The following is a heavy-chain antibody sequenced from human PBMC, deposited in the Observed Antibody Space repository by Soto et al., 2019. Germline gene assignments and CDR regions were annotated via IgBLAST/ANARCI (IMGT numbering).Heavy chain of an antibody. D-gene: IGHD6-13*01. CDR2: ISYDGSNK. Sequence: QVQLVESGGGVVQPGRSLRLSCAASGFTFSSYGMHWVRQAPGKGLEWVAVISYDGSNKYYADSVKGRFTISRDNSKNTLYLQMNSLRAEDTAVYYCAKPPPGYSAYYFDYWGQGTLVTVSS. CDR3: AKPPPGYSAYYFDY. J-gene: IGHJ4*02. CDR1: GFTFSSYG. V-gene: IGHV3-30*18.